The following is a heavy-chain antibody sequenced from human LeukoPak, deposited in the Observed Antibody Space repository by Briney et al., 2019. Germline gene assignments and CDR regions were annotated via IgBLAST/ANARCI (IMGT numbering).Heavy chain of an antibody. CDR3: ATAGPFRRGQDY. D-gene: IGHD5-12*01. Sequence: SVTVSCTASGGTFISYAISWVRQAPGQGLEWMGGIIPIFGTANYAQKFQGRVTITADESTSTAYMELSSLRSEDTAVYYCATAGPFRRGQDYWGQGTLVTVSS. V-gene: IGHV1-69*01. CDR2: IIPIFGTA. CDR1: GGTFISYA. J-gene: IGHJ4*02.